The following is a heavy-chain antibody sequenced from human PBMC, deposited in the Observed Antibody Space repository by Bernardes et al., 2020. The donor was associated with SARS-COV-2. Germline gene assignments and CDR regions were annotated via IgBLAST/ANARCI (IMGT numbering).Heavy chain of an antibody. CDR2: VSYDGSNR. V-gene: IGHV3-30*18. D-gene: IGHD2-8*01. J-gene: IGHJ4*02. CDR1: GFTFSSYA. CDR3: AKDGRDHYDIGLGYYFDS. Sequence: GGSLRLSCAASGFTFSSYAMHWVRQAPGKGLEWVAVVSYDGSNRYYADSVKGRITISRDNSKNTLYLQVNSLRAEDTAVYYCAKDGRDHYDIGLGYYFDSWGQGTLVTVSP.